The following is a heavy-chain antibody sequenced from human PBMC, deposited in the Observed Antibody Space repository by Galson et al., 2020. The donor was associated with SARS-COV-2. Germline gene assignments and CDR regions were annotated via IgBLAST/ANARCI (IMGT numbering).Heavy chain of an antibody. Sequence: SETLSLTCAVYGGSFSGYYWSWIRQPPGKGLEWIGEINHSGSTNYNPSLKSRVTISVDTSKNQFSLKLSSVTAADTAVYYCARGRVLRFLEWLFRIDAFDIWGQGTMVTVSS. D-gene: IGHD3-3*01. CDR3: ARGRVLRFLEWLFRIDAFDI. CDR1: GGSFSGYY. CDR2: INHSGST. J-gene: IGHJ3*02. V-gene: IGHV4-34*01.